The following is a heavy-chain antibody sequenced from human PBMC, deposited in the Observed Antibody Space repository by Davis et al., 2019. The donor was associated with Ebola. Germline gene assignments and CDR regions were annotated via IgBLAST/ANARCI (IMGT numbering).Heavy chain of an antibody. V-gene: IGHV1-69*13. CDR2: IIPVSGIP. Sequence: VKVSCKASGGTFNTYAISWVRQAPGQGLDWMGGIIPVSGIPKYAQKFQGRVTITADESTSTVYMELSSLRSEDTAVYYCARERYRDGSDYFFEQSHWGQGTLVTVSS. CDR1: GGTFNTYA. CDR3: ARERYRDGSDYFFEQSH. J-gene: IGHJ4*02. D-gene: IGHD3-10*01.